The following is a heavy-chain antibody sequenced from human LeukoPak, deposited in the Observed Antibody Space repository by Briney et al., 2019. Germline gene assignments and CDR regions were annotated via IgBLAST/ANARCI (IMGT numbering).Heavy chain of an antibody. V-gene: IGHV3-23*01. D-gene: IGHD1-26*01. Sequence: GGPLRLSCAASGFTFSSYAMSWVRQAPGKGLEWVSAISGSGGSTYYADSVKGRFTISRDNSENTLYLQMNSLRAEDTAVYYCAKGRIVGATFDAFDIWGQGTMVTVSS. CDR1: GFTFSSYA. CDR3: AKGRIVGATFDAFDI. CDR2: ISGSGGST. J-gene: IGHJ3*02.